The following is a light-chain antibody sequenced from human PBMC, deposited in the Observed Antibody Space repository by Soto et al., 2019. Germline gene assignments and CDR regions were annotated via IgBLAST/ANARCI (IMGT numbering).Light chain of an antibody. CDR1: QTVFRW. V-gene: IGKV1-5*03. CDR2: KAS. CDR3: LHYHGDSRT. Sequence: DIQLTQSPSTLSASVGDRVTITCRASQTVFRWLAWYQQKPGKAPKLLIYKASTLETGVPSRFSGSGSGTEFTLTISSLHPDDFATYYCLHYHGDSRTFGLGTKLEI. J-gene: IGKJ2*01.